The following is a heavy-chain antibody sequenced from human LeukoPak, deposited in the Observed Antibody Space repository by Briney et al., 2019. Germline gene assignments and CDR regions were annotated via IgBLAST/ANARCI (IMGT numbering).Heavy chain of an antibody. CDR2: IYYSGST. J-gene: IGHJ3*02. D-gene: IGHD3-10*01. V-gene: IGHV4-39*07. CDR1: GGSISSSSYY. CDR3: ARDTQLLWFGELLWRAFDI. Sequence: SETLSLTCTVSGGSISSSSYYWGWIRQPPGKGLEWIGSIYYSGSTYYNPSLKSRVTISVDTSKNQFSLKLSSVTAADTAVYYCARDTQLLWFGELLWRAFDIWGQGTMVTVSS.